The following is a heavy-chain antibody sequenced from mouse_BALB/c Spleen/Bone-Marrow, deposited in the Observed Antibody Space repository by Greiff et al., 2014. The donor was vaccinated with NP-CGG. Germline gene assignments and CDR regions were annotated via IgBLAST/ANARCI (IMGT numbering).Heavy chain of an antibody. CDR3: TRSYGSSYEYYFDY. CDR2: IYPSDSYT. Sequence: QVQLQQSGAELGRPGASVKLSCKASGYTFTSYWVKWGKQRPGQGLEGIGNIYPSDSYTNYNQKFKDKATLTVDKSSSTAYMQLSSPTSEDSAVYYCTRSYGSSYEYYFDYWGQGTTLTVSS. V-gene: IGHV1-69*02. J-gene: IGHJ2*01. CDR1: GYTFTSYW. D-gene: IGHD1-1*01.